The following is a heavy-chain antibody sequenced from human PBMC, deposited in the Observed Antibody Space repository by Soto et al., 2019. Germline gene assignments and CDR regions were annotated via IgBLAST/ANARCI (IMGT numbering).Heavy chain of an antibody. CDR2: ISPYNRNT. CDR1: GYTFTSYG. CDR3: ARADYYDSSGLFDY. D-gene: IGHD3-22*01. V-gene: IGHV1-18*01. J-gene: IGHJ4*02. Sequence: ASVKVSCKASGYTFTSYGISCVRQAPGQGLECMGWISPYNRNTKHAQKLKGRVTMTTDTSTRTAHMEMRSLRSDETAVYYCARADYYDSSGLFDYWGQGTRATVSS.